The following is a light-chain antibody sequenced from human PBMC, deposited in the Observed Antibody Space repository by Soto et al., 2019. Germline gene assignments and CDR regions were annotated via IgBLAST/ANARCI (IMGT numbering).Light chain of an antibody. CDR3: QQYNNWPPTWT. Sequence: EIVMTQSPATLSGSPGERATLSCRASQSVSSNLAWYQQKPGQAPRLLIYGASTRATGIPARFSGSGSGTEFTLTISRLQSEDFAVYYCQQYNNWPPTWTFGQGTKVELK. CDR1: QSVSSN. J-gene: IGKJ1*01. CDR2: GAS. V-gene: IGKV3-15*01.